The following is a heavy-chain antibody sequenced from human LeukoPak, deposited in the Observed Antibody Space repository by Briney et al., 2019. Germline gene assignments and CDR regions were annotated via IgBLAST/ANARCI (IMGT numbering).Heavy chain of an antibody. D-gene: IGHD1-14*01. CDR3: AREVWGPEY. CDR2: ISSDGTTT. Sequence: GGSLRLSCAASGFTFSNYWMHWVRQAPGKGLVWVSVISSDGTTTAYADSVKGRFTISRDNAKNTLYLQMNSLRAEDTAVYYCAREVWGPEYWGQGTLATVSS. J-gene: IGHJ4*02. CDR1: GFTFSNYW. V-gene: IGHV3-74*01.